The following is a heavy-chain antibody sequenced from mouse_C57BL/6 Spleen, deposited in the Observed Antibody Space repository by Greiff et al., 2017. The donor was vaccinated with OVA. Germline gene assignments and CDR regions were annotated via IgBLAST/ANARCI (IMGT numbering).Heavy chain of an antibody. CDR3: ARAYYSNLYLDY. Sequence: QVQLQQSGAELAKPGASVKLSCKASGYTFTSYWMHWVKQRPGQGLEWIGYINPSSGYPTYTQKFKDKATLTADKSSSTAYMQLSSLTYEDSAVYYCARAYYSNLYLDYWGQGTTLTVSS. J-gene: IGHJ2*01. V-gene: IGHV1-7*01. CDR2: INPSSGYP. D-gene: IGHD2-5*01. CDR1: GYTFTSYW.